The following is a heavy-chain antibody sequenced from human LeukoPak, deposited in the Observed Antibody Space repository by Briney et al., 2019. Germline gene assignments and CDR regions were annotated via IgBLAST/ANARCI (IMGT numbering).Heavy chain of an antibody. CDR1: GGSISSYY. V-gene: IGHV4-59*01. CDR3: AREYCSSTSCYYYYFDY. D-gene: IGHD2-2*01. Sequence: SETLSLTCTVSGGSISSYYWSWIRQPPGKGLEWIGYIYYSGRTNYNPSLKSRVTISVDTSKNQFSLKLSSVTAADTAVYYCAREYCSSTSCYYYYFDYWGQGTLVTVSS. CDR2: IYYSGRT. J-gene: IGHJ4*02.